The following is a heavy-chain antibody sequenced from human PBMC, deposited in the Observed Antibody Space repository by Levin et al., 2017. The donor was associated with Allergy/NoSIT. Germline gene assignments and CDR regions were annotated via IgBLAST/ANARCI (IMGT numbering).Heavy chain of an antibody. D-gene: IGHD5-18*01. J-gene: IGHJ4*02. CDR2: IYYSGKT. CDR1: GGSTSSTSYY. V-gene: IGHV4-39*01. Sequence: PSETLSLTCNVSGGSTSSTSYYWSWVRQPPGKALEWIGSIYYSGKTFYNPSLESRVTISVDTSKNQFSLKVNSVTAADTAVYSCTRQTWIHKGYFDSWGQGTLVTVSS. CDR3: TRQTWIHKGYFDS.